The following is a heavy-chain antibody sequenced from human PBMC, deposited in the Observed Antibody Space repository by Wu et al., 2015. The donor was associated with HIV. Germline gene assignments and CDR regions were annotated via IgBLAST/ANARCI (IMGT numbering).Heavy chain of an antibody. Sequence: QVQLVQSGAEVKKPGASVKVSCKASGYTFTGYYMHWVRQAPGQGLEWMGWINPNSGGTNYAQKFQGRVTMTRDTSISTAYMELSRLRSDDTAVYYCARDLGAYYDSSGYYVPFDYWGQGTLVTVSS. J-gene: IGHJ4*02. CDR2: INPNSGGT. D-gene: IGHD3-22*01. CDR3: ARDLGAYYDSSGYYVPFDY. V-gene: IGHV1-2*02. CDR1: GYTFTGYY.